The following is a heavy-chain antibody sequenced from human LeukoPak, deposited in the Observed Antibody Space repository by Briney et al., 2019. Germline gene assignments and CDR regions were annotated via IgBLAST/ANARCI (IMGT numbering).Heavy chain of an antibody. J-gene: IGHJ6*03. CDR3: ARGIKFLGAKNYYYYMDV. CDR2: INPNSGNT. V-gene: IGHV1-8*03. D-gene: IGHD2/OR15-2a*01. Sequence: ASVKVSCKASGYTFTSSDINWVRQATGQGLEWMGWINPNSGNTGYAQKFQGRVSITRNTSISTAYMELSSLTSEDTAAYYCARGIKFLGAKNYYYYMDVWGKGTTVTVSS. CDR1: GYTFTSSD.